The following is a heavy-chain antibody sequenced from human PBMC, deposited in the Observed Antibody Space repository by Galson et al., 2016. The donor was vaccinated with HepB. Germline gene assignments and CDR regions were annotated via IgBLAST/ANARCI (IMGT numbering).Heavy chain of an antibody. CDR3: ITDAAAGWGGMDV. CDR1: GFTFSNAW. V-gene: IGHV3-15*07. J-gene: IGHJ6*02. D-gene: IGHD3-16*01. Sequence: SLRLSCAASGFTFSNAWMNWVRQAPGKGLEWVGRIKSKTDGGTTDYAAPVKGRFTISRDDSENTLDMQMNSLKTEDTAVYYCITDAAAGWGGMDVWGQGTTVTVSS. CDR2: IKSKTDGGTT.